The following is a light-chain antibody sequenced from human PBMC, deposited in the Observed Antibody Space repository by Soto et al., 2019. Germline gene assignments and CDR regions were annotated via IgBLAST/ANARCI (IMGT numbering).Light chain of an antibody. J-gene: IGKJ2*01. CDR3: QQYDSLPYT. Sequence: DIQMTQSPSSLSASVGDRVTITCQANQDINNFLNWYQQKPGKAPKLLIYDASYLETGVTSRFSGSGSGTDFTFTISSLQPEDCETYFCQQYDSLPYTFGQGTKLEI. V-gene: IGKV1-33*01. CDR1: QDINNF. CDR2: DAS.